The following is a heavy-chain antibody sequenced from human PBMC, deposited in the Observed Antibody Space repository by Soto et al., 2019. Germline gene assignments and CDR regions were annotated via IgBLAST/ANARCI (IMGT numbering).Heavy chain of an antibody. CDR1: GYTFTRSG. V-gene: IGHV1-18*01. J-gene: IGHJ6*02. CDR3: AREGVAPYYYYGMDV. Sequence: QVPLVQSGAEVKKPGASVKVSCKASGYTFTRSGISWVRQAPGQGLEWMGWISTYNGDTNYAQTFQGRVTMTTDTSTSTVYMELRSLRSDDTAVYYCAREGVAPYYYYGMDVWGQGTLVTVSS. CDR2: ISTYNGDT. D-gene: IGHD5-12*01.